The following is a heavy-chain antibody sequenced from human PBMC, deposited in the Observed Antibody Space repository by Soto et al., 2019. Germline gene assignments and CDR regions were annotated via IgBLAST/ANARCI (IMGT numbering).Heavy chain of an antibody. J-gene: IGHJ1*01. D-gene: IGHD3-16*01. CDR2: TSYDGSDK. Sequence: QVQLVESGGGVVQPGTSLRVSCVGSGFTFRSYVIHWVRQAPGKGLEWVALTSYDGSDKYYGDSVRGRFTISRANSRNTVDLQMDSLSLEDTALYYCARWGTTGGLDVWGQGTLVSVSS. CDR1: GFTFRSYV. CDR3: ARWGTTGGLDV. V-gene: IGHV3-30*19.